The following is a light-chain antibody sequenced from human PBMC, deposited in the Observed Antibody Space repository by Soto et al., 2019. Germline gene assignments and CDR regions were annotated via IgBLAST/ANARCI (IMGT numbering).Light chain of an antibody. CDR2: EVS. CDR3: SSYAGSNRDV. J-gene: IGLJ1*01. CDR1: SSDVGGYNY. Sequence: QSVLTQPPSASGSPGQSVTISCTGTSSDVGGYNYVSWYQQHPGKAPKLMIYEVSKRPSGVPDRFSGSKSGNTASLTVSGLQAEDEADYYCSSYAGSNRDVFGTGTQLTVL. V-gene: IGLV2-8*01.